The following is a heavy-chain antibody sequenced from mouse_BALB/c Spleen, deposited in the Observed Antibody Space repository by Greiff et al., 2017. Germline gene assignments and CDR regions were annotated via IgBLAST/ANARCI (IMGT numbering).Heavy chain of an antibody. CDR2: ISYDGSN. D-gene: IGHD1-1*01. J-gene: IGHJ2*01. CDR3: AQVYYYGSHYFDY. Sequence: DVKLQESGPGLVKPSQSLSLTCSVTGYSITSGYYWNWIRQFPGNKLEWMGYISYDGSNNYNPSLKNRISITRDTSKNQFFLKLNSVTTEDTATYYCAQVYYYGSHYFDYWGQGTTLTVSS. CDR1: GYSITSGYY. V-gene: IGHV3-6*02.